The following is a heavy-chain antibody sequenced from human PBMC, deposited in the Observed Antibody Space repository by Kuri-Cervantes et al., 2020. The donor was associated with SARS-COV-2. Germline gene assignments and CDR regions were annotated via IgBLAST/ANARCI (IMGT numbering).Heavy chain of an antibody. V-gene: IGHV1-3*01. CDR1: GYTFTSYA. D-gene: IGHD5-12*01. CDR3: ARVSWGSGYSGYDLGDAFDI. J-gene: IGHJ3*02. CDR2: INAGNGNT. Sequence: ASVKVSCKASGYTFTSYAMHWVRQAPGQRLGWMGWINAGNGNTKYSQKFQGRVTITRDTSASTAYMELSSLRSEDTAVYYCARVSWGSGYSGYDLGDAFDIWGQGTMVTVSS.